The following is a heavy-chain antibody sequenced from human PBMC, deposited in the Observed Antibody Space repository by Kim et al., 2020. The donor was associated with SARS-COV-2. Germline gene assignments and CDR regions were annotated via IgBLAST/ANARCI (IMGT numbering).Heavy chain of an antibody. V-gene: IGHV3-23*01. D-gene: IGHD3-3*01. Sequence: KYAADAVKGRLTISRDNSKNTLYLQMNSMRAEDTAVYYCAKDITIFGMDVWGQGTTVTVSS. CDR3: AKDITIFGMDV. CDR2: K. J-gene: IGHJ6*02.